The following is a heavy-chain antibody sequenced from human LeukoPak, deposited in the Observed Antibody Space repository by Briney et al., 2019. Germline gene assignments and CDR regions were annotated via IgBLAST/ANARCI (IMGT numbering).Heavy chain of an antibody. Sequence: SVKVSCKASGGTFSSYAISWVRQAPGQGLEWMGGIIPIFGTANYAQKFQGRVTITADESTSTAYMELSSLRSEDTAVYYCARTTYYYDSSGYYYWFDPRGQGTLVTVSS. CDR1: GGTFSSYA. CDR2: IIPIFGTA. V-gene: IGHV1-69*13. J-gene: IGHJ5*02. CDR3: ARTTYYYDSSGYYYWFDP. D-gene: IGHD3-22*01.